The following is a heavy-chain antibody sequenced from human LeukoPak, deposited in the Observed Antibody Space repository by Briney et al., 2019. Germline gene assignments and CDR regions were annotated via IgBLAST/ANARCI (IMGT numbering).Heavy chain of an antibody. CDR1: GESFSGYY. CDR3: ARARRIIAARHYYYGMDV. D-gene: IGHD6-6*01. Sequence: SETLSLTCAVYGESFSGYYWSWIRQPPGKGLEWIGEINHSGSTNYNPSLKSRVTISVDTSKNQFSLKLSSVTAADTAVYYCARARRIIAARHYYYGMDVWGQGTTVTVSS. V-gene: IGHV4-34*01. CDR2: INHSGST. J-gene: IGHJ6*02.